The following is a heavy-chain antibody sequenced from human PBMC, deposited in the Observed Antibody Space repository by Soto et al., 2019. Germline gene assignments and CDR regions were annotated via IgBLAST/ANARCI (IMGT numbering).Heavy chain of an antibody. Sequence: EVQLVESGGGLVQPGGSLRLSCAASGFNFNDAYMTWVRLAPGEGLEWVASINHDAREKNLVDSVRGRFTISRDNTERALFLQMNSLRAEDTAVYYCAWGKGWLRFTSPSHWGQGTLVTVSS. V-gene: IGHV3-7*03. CDR3: AWGKGWLRFTSPSH. D-gene: IGHD5-12*01. CDR2: INHDAREK. CDR1: GFNFNDAY. J-gene: IGHJ4*02.